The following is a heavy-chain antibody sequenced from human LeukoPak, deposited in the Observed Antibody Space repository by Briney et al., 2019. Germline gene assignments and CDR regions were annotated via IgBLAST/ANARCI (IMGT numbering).Heavy chain of an antibody. CDR2: ISYDGSNK. D-gene: IGHD6-13*01. V-gene: IGHV3-30*04. CDR3: ARYSSSPRRAHYFDY. CDR1: GFTFSSYA. J-gene: IGHJ4*02. Sequence: RSLRLSCAASGFTFSSYAMHWVRQAPGKGLEWVAVISYDGSNKYYADSVKGRFTISRDNSKNTLYLQMNSLRAEDTAVYYCARYSSSPRRAHYFDYWGQGTLVTVSS.